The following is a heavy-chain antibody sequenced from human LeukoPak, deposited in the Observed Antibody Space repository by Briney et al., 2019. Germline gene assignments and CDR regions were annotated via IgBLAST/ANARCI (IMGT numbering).Heavy chain of an antibody. J-gene: IGHJ4*02. CDR2: ISAYNGNT. D-gene: IGHD6-6*01. Sequence: ASVKVSCKASGYTFTSYGISWVRQAPGQGLEWMGWISAYNGNTNYAQKLQGRVTMTTDTSTSTAYMELRSLRSDDTAVYYCNLLIEYSSPTPFDYWGQGTLVTVSS. CDR1: GYTFTSYG. CDR3: NLLIEYSSPTPFDY. V-gene: IGHV1-18*01.